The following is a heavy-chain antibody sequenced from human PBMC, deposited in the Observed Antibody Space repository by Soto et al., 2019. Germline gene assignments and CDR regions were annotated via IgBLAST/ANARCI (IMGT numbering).Heavy chain of an antibody. Sequence: GGSLRLSCAASGFTFDDYAMHWVRQAPGKGLEWVSGISWNSGSIGYADSVKGRFTISRDNAKNSLYLQMNSLRAEDTALYYYANAFSGWYTFDYWGQGTLVTVSS. CDR3: ANAFSGWYTFDY. J-gene: IGHJ4*02. V-gene: IGHV3-9*01. D-gene: IGHD6-19*01. CDR1: GFTFDDYA. CDR2: ISWNSGSI.